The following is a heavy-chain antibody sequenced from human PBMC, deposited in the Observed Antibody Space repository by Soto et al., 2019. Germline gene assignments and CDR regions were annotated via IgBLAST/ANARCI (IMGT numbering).Heavy chain of an antibody. D-gene: IGHD3-22*01. J-gene: IGHJ5*02. CDR1: GYTFTGYY. CDR3: ARDRGWITMIVEPHHLFAP. V-gene: IGHV1-2*02. Sequence: ASVKVSCKASGYTFTGYYMHWVRQAPGQGLEWMGWINPNSGGTNYAQKFQGRVTMTRDTSISTAYMELSRLRSDDTAVYYCARDRGWITMIVEPHHLFAPWGQGTLVTVSS. CDR2: INPNSGGT.